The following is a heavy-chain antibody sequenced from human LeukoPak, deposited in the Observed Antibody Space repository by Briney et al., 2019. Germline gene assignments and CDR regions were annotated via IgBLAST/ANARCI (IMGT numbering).Heavy chain of an antibody. CDR1: GYTFTSYY. CDR2: INPSGGST. Sequence: GASVKVSCKASGYTFTSYYMHWVRQAPGQGLEWMGIINPSGGSTSYAQKFQGRVTMTRDMSTSTVYMELSSLRSDDTAVYYCAREASSGAYNDYWGQGTLVTVSS. CDR3: AREASSGAYNDY. D-gene: IGHD1-26*01. V-gene: IGHV1-46*01. J-gene: IGHJ4*02.